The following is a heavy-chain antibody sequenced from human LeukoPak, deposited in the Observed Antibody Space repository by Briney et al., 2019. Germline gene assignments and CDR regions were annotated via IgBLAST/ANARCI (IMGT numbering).Heavy chain of an antibody. CDR1: GGSISSGDYY. V-gene: IGHV4-30-4*01. J-gene: IGHJ4*02. CDR3: ARARRLLWFGEFHGSIDY. CDR2: IYYSVST. D-gene: IGHD3-10*01. Sequence: PSQTLSLTCTVSGGSISSGDYYWSWIRQPPGKGLEWIGYIYYSVSTYYNPSLKSRVTISVDTSKNQFSLKLSSVTAADTAVYYCARARRLLWFGEFHGSIDYWGQGTLVTVSS.